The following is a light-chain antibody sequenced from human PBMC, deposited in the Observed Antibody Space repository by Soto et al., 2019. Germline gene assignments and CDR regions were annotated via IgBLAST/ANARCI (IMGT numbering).Light chain of an antibody. CDR3: QQRNNWPQIT. J-gene: IGKJ5*01. CDR2: DAY. V-gene: IGKV3-11*01. CDR1: QSVSSY. Sequence: EIVLTQSPGTLSLSPGERATLSCRASQSVSSYLAWYQQRPGQAHRLIIYDAYNRATGIPDTFSGSGSGTDFTLTIEKLEPEDLAIYYCQQRNNWPQITGGQWKRLAIK.